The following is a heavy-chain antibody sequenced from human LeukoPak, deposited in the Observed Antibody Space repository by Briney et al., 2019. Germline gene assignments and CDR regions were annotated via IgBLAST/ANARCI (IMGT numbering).Heavy chain of an antibody. Sequence: GGSLRLSCSASGFIFSSYAMHWVRQAPGKGLEYVSAISPNGGSTYYADSVKGRFSISRDNSKNILYLQMSSVRPEDTAVYYCVPKGHEGYLGPGTLVTVSS. CDR2: ISPNGGST. CDR3: VPKGHEGY. CDR1: GFIFSSYA. V-gene: IGHV3-64D*06. J-gene: IGHJ4*02.